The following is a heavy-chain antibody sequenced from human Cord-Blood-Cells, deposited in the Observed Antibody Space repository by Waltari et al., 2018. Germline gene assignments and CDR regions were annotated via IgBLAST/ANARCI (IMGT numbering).Heavy chain of an antibody. CDR2: IYYSGST. D-gene: IGHD4-4*01. CDR1: GGSISSGGYY. J-gene: IGHJ6*02. V-gene: IGHV4-31*03. Sequence: GPGLVKPSQTLSLTCTVSGGSISSGGYYWSWIRQHPGTGLEWIGYIYYSGSTYYNPSLKSRVTISVDTSKNQFSLKLSSVTAADTAVYYCARGYSNYYYYGMDVWGQGTTVTVSS. CDR3: ARGYSNYYYYGMDV.